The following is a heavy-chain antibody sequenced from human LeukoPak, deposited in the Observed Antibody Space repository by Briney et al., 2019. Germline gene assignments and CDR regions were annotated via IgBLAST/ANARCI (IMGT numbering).Heavy chain of an antibody. J-gene: IGHJ4*01. CDR3: ATVDYSSTSCSSPFNY. CDR1: GFNFSSYA. CDR2: ISYGGSNI. Sequence: GGSLRLSCAASGFNFSSYAMHWVRQAPGKGVEWVAVISYGGSNIYYADSVKGRFTISRDNSKNTLYLQMNSPRAQNTALYYCATVDYSSTSCSSPFNYWGHETLLTASS. V-gene: IGHV3-30-3*01. D-gene: IGHD2-2*01.